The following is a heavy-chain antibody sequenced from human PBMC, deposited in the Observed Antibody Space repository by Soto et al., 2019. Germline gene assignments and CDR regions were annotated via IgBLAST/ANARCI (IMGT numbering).Heavy chain of an antibody. Sequence: GASVKVSCKASGYTFTSYGISWVRQAPGQGLEWMGWISAYNGNTNYAQKLQGRVTMTTDTSTSTAYMELRSLRSDDTAVYYCARDLKYYYDSSGKGPSDYWGQGTLVTVSS. D-gene: IGHD3-22*01. CDR2: ISAYNGNT. CDR3: ARDLKYYYDSSGKGPSDY. CDR1: GYTFTSYG. J-gene: IGHJ4*02. V-gene: IGHV1-18*01.